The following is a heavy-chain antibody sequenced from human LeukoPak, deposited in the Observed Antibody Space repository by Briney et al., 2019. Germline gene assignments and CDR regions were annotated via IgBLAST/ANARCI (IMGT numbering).Heavy chain of an antibody. CDR3: ARTYDSSGYAIDY. D-gene: IGHD3-22*01. Sequence: GGSLRLSCAASGFTFSGYAMSWVRQAPGKGLEWVSTISGSGDSTFYADSVKGRFSISRDNSKNTLYLQMNSLRAEDTAVYYCARTYDSSGYAIDYWGQGTLVTVSS. J-gene: IGHJ4*02. V-gene: IGHV3-23*01. CDR1: GFTFSGYA. CDR2: ISGSGDST.